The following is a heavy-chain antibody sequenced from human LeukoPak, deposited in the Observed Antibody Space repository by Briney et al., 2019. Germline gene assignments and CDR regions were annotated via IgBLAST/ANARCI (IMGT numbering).Heavy chain of an antibody. Sequence: TASETLSLTCTVSGASISSSYCTWIRQPAGEGLEWIGRISSGGSTTYNPSFKSRVTMSLDTSKKQFFLNLTSVTAADTAVYYCARDQTYYVSSGYYYVTYLQHWGQGILVTVSS. D-gene: IGHD3-22*01. V-gene: IGHV4-4*07. CDR3: ARDQTYYVSSGYYYVTYLQH. CDR1: GASISSSY. J-gene: IGHJ1*01. CDR2: ISSGGST.